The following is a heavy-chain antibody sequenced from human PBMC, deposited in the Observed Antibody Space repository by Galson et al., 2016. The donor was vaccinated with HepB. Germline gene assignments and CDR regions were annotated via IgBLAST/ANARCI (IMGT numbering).Heavy chain of an antibody. V-gene: IGHV3-33*06. CDR2: VWYYGSNE. CDR1: GFMFSKSG. J-gene: IGHJ6*04. D-gene: IGHD1-26*01. CDR3: VQGSTAPAV. Sequence: SLRLSCAASGFMFSKSGMNWVRQAPGKGLEWVAYVWYYGSNEHYADSVKGRFTISRDNSKNMLYLQMNSLRAEDTATYYCVQGSTAPAVWGKGTTVTVSS.